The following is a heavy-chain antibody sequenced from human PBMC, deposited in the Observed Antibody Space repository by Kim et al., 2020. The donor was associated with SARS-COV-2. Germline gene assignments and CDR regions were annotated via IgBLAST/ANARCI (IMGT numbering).Heavy chain of an antibody. J-gene: IGHJ4*02. D-gene: IGHD3-9*01. Sequence: ASVKVSCKASGYTFTSYGISWVRQAPGQGLEWMGWISAYNGNTNYAQKLQGRVTMTTDTSTSTAYMELRSLRSDDTAVYYCAREGGELRYFDWFLDYWGQGTLVTVSS. CDR1: GYTFTSYG. CDR2: ISAYNGNT. V-gene: IGHV1-18*01. CDR3: AREGGELRYFDWFLDY.